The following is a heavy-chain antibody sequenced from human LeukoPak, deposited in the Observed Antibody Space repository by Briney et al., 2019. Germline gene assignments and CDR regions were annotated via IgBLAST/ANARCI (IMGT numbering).Heavy chain of an antibody. CDR3: ARDALDWYNWFDP. D-gene: IGHD3-9*01. CDR2: IDTTTNFI. Sequence: GGSLRLSCEASGFDLSRDSMNWVRQAPGMGLEWVSSIDTTTNFIFYSDSVRGRFTISRDNAKNAVYLHMDNLRVEDTAMYYCARDALDWYNWFDPWGQGTLVTVSS. CDR1: GFDLSRDS. V-gene: IGHV3-21*01. J-gene: IGHJ5*02.